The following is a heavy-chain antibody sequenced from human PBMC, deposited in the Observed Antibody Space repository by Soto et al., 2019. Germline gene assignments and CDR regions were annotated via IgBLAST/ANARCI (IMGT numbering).Heavy chain of an antibody. V-gene: IGHV4-39*01. Sequence: SETLSLTCTVSGGSIGSSSYYWGWIRQPPGKGLEWIGSIYYSGSTYYNPSLKSRVTISVDTSKNQFSLKLSSVTAADTAVYYCARLGIGYDFWSGYPHFDYWGQGTLVTVSS. CDR3: ARLGIGYDFWSGYPHFDY. CDR2: IYYSGST. D-gene: IGHD3-3*01. CDR1: GGSIGSSSYY. J-gene: IGHJ4*02.